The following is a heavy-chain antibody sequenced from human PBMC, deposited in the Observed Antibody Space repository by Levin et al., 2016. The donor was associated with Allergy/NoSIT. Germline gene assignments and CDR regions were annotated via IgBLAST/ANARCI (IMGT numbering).Heavy chain of an antibody. D-gene: IGHD2-21*01. J-gene: IGHJ6*02. V-gene: IGHV3-9*01. Sequence: WIRQPPGKGLEWVSGIVSNGIKVGYADSVRGRFTISKDNAKNSLFLQMNSLRAEDTAFYYCVFDINSGGAAVWGQGITVTVSS. CDR2: IVSNGIKV. CDR3: VFDINSGGAAV.